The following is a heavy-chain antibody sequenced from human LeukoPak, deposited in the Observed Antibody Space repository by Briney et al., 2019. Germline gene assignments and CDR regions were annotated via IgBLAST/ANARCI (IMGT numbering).Heavy chain of an antibody. CDR2: ITGDGNTI. V-gene: IGHV3-23*01. D-gene: IGHD2-21*02. CDR1: GYSFNAYA. Sequence: GGSLRLSCAASGYSFNAYAMSWVRQAPGKGLEWVSSITGDGNTIIYADSVKGRLTISRDYSKNTLYLQMNSPRVEDTAIYYCAKRGDYYSYYYVMEVWGQGTTVIVSS. CDR3: AKRGDYYSYYYVMEV. J-gene: IGHJ6*02.